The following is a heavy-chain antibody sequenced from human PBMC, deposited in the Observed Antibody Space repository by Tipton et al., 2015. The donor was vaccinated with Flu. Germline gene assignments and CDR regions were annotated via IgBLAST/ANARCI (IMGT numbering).Heavy chain of an antibody. Sequence: LRLSCTVSGGSISSGNYYWTWIRQPAGKGLEWIGRIYTRGSTNYNPSLKSRVTMSVDTSKNQFSPKLSSVTAADTAVYYCARGGAGITMVRGATYYYYYMDVWGKGTTVTVSS. V-gene: IGHV4-61*02. J-gene: IGHJ6*03. CDR2: IYTRGST. D-gene: IGHD3-10*01. CDR1: GGSISSGNYY. CDR3: ARGGAGITMVRGATYYYYYMDV.